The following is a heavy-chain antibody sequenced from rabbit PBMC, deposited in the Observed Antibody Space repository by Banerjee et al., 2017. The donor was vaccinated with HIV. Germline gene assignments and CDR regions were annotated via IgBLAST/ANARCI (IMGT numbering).Heavy chain of an antibody. J-gene: IGHJ4*01. Sequence: QEQLEESGGGLVKPEGSLTLTCKASGFDLSSDYDIYWVRQAPGKGPEWIGFIYAGTGSPYYASWAKGRFTISKSSSTTVTLQMTSLTAADTATYFCARSVVAGVSLWGQGTLVTVS. CDR1: GFDLSSDYD. CDR2: IYAGTGSP. D-gene: IGHD4-1*01. CDR3: ARSVVAGVSL. V-gene: IGHV1S45*01.